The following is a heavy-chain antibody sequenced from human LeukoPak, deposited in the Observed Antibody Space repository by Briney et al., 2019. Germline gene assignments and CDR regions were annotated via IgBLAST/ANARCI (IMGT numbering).Heavy chain of an antibody. Sequence: GGSLRLSCAASGFTFVICAMSWVRQAPGKGLEWVASIGSSDIYYADSVKGRFTVSRDNSQNTLYLQLNSLRAEDTAVYYCAKDATRGNSIWDYFARWGPGTLVTVSS. D-gene: IGHD1-7*01. CDR3: AKDATRGNSIWDYFAR. V-gene: IGHV3-23*01. CDR1: GFTFVICA. J-gene: IGHJ4*02. CDR2: IGSSDI.